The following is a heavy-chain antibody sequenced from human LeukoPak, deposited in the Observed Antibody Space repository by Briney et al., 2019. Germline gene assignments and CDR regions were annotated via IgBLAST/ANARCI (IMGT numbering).Heavy chain of an antibody. Sequence: PSETLSLTCTVSGYSISSGYYWGWIRQPPGKGLEWIGSIYHSGSTYYNPSLKSRVTISVDTSKNLFSLKLSSVPAADTAVYYCASLYYDFWSGCVNSGAYYMDVWGKGTTVTVSS. J-gene: IGHJ6*03. CDR1: GYSISSGYY. V-gene: IGHV4-38-2*02. CDR3: ASLYYDFWSGCVNSGAYYMDV. D-gene: IGHD3-3*01. CDR2: IYHSGST.